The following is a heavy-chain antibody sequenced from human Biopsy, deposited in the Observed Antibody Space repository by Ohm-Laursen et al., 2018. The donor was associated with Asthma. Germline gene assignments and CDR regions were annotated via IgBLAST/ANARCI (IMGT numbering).Heavy chain of an antibody. CDR3: ARTFHFWSPYHAEHYQL. V-gene: IGHV3-7*01. D-gene: IGHD3-3*01. Sequence: GSLRLSCTASGFTFGDYWMSWVRQVPGKGLEWVANIKHDGSEKNHVDSLKGRFTISRDNAKNLLFLQMNSLRAEDTAVYYCARTFHFWSPYHAEHYQLWGQGTLVTVSS. CDR2: IKHDGSEK. J-gene: IGHJ1*01. CDR1: GFTFGDYW.